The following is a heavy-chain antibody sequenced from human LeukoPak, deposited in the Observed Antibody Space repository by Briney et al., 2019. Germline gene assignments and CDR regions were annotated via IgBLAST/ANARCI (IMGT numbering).Heavy chain of an antibody. V-gene: IGHV4-34*01. D-gene: IGHD6-13*01. J-gene: IGHJ4*02. CDR3: ARKDALDIAAAGTGVDGDFDY. Sequence: PSETLSLTCAVYGGSFSGYYWSWIRQPPGKGLEWIGEINHSGSTNYNPSLKSRVTISVDTSKNQFSLKLSSVTAADTAVYYCARKDALDIAAAGTGVDGDFDYWGQGTLVTVSS. CDR2: INHSGST. CDR1: GGSFSGYY.